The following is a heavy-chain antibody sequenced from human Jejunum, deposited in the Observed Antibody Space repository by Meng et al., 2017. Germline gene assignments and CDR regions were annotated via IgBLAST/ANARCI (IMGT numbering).Heavy chain of an antibody. CDR1: GDSVSSNTGA. Sequence: SQTLSLTCAISGDSVSSNTGAWHWIRQSPTRGLEWLGRTYYRSKGYYDYAASVQSRITINPDTSKNQFSLQLNSVTLEDTTLYLGARGDYNSVWVWGQGTLVTVSS. D-gene: IGHD6-19*01. V-gene: IGHV6-1*01. CDR3: ARGDYNSVWV. CDR2: TYYRSKGYY. J-gene: IGHJ4*02.